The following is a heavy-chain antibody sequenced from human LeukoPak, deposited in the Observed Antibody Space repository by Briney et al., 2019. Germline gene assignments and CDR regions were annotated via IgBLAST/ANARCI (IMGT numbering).Heavy chain of an antibody. J-gene: IGHJ4*02. CDR3: AREAYDILTAWDPKTFDF. Sequence: GSSVKVSCKASGGTFSSYAISWVRQAPGQGLEWMGGIIPIFGTANYAQKFQGRVTITADESTSTAYMELSSLRSEDTAVYYCAREAYDILTAWDPKTFDFWGQGALVTVSS. D-gene: IGHD3-9*01. V-gene: IGHV1-69*01. CDR2: IIPIFGTA. CDR1: GGTFSSYA.